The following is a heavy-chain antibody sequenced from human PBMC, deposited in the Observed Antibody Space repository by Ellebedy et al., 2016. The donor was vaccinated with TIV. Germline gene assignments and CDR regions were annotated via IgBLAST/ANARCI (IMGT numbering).Heavy chain of an antibody. Sequence: PGGSLRLSCAASGFTFSSYAMSWVRQAPGKGLEWVSGFGVSGDSAYYADSVKGRCTTSRDNSKNTLYLQMNSLRVEDTAIYYCVRGRSGTYILHAFDYWGQGTLVTVSS. CDR2: FGVSGDSA. J-gene: IGHJ4*02. V-gene: IGHV3-23*01. CDR3: VRGRSGTYILHAFDY. CDR1: GFTFSSYA. D-gene: IGHD2-15*01.